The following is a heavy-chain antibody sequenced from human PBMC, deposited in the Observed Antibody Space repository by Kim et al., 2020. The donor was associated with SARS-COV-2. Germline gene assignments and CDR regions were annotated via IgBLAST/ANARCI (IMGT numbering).Heavy chain of an antibody. CDR1: GFTFSSYG. V-gene: IGHV3-30*18. CDR2: ISYDGSNK. Sequence: GGSLRLSCAASGFTFSSYGMHWVRQAPGKGLEWVAVISYDGSNKYYADSVKGRFTISRDNSKNTLYLQMNSLRAEDTAVYYCGQDIMITFGGVIPTDYYYYGMDVWGQGTTVTVSS. J-gene: IGHJ6*02. CDR3: GQDIMITFGGVIPTDYYYYGMDV. D-gene: IGHD3-16*02.